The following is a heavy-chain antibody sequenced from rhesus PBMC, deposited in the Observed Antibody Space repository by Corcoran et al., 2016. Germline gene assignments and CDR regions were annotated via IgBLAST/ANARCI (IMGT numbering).Heavy chain of an antibody. J-gene: IGHJ4*01. V-gene: IGHV3-178*01. CDR3: WRADFGIDY. CDR2: ISNSGDIT. Sequence: EVQLAESGGDLAKPGGSLRPSCAASGFTFSDYEMAWVRQAPGKGLGWVSLISNSGDITWYADSVKGRFTVSRDNAKNTLFLQMNSLTPEDKAVYYCWRADFGIDYWGQGVLVTVSS. CDR1: GFTFSDYE. D-gene: IGHD6-25*01.